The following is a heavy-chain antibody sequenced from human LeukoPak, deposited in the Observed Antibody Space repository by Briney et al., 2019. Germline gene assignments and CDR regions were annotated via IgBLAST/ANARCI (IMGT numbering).Heavy chain of an antibody. J-gene: IGHJ2*01. CDR3: TKMRSGYYSETSGLVGWYFDL. CDR1: RFSFSSFV. V-gene: IGHV3-23*01. Sequence: GGSLRLSCAASRFSFSSFVVSWVRQTPGKGLEWVSAISGSGDSTFYADSVKGRFTISRDNSRNTLYLQMNSLRAEDTAVYYCTKMRSGYYSETSGLVGWYFDLWGRGTLVTVSS. D-gene: IGHD3-22*01. CDR2: ISGSGDST.